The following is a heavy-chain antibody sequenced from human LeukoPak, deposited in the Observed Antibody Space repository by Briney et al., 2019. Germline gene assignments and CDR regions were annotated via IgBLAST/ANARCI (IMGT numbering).Heavy chain of an antibody. CDR1: GFTFSSYW. CDR3: ARNTLSYGVWSY. J-gene: IGHJ4*02. V-gene: IGHV3-74*01. Sequence: GGSLRLSCAASGFTFSSYWMHWVRQTPGKGLVWVSRINGDGSTTSYADSVKGRFTISRDNAKNTLFLQMNSLRAEDTGVYYCARNTLSYGVWSYWGQGTLVTVSS. CDR2: INGDGSTT. D-gene: IGHD3-3*01.